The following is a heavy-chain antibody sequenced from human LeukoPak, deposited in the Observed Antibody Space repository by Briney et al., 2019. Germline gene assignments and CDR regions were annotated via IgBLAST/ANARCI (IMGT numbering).Heavy chain of an antibody. CDR2: RSYEGSNN. CDR3: AKERYCGGDCYYFDY. Sequence: GGSLRLSCAASGFTFSSYGMHWVRQAPGKGLEGVAVRSYEGSNNYYAGSVKGRFTISRDNSKNTLYLQMNSLRAEDTAVYYCAKERYCGGDCYYFDYWGQGTLVTVSS. J-gene: IGHJ4*02. V-gene: IGHV3-30*18. D-gene: IGHD2-21*02. CDR1: GFTFSSYG.